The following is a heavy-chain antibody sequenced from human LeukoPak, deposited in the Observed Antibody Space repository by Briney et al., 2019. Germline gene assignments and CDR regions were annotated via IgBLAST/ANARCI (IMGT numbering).Heavy chain of an antibody. Sequence: ASVKVSCKASGYTFTGYYMHWVRQAPGQGLEWTGWINPNSGGTNYAQKFQGRVTMTRDTSISTAYMELSRLRSDDTAVYYCARRWQWLGSYDYWGQGTLVTVSS. D-gene: IGHD6-19*01. CDR3: ARRWQWLGSYDY. CDR1: GYTFTGYY. CDR2: INPNSGGT. V-gene: IGHV1-2*02. J-gene: IGHJ4*02.